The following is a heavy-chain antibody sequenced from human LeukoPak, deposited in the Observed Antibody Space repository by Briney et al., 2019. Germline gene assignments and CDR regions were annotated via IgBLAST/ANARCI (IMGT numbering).Heavy chain of an antibody. CDR2: INPNDGDT. Sequence: GASVKVSCKASGYTFTDYYMHWVRQAPGQGVEWMGWINPNDGDTNYAQKFQGRVTMTRDTSISTAHMEVSSLRSDDTAVYYCARANFLYCSSSTCLFDYWGQGTLVTVSS. J-gene: IGHJ4*02. V-gene: IGHV1-2*02. D-gene: IGHD2-2*01. CDR3: ARANFLYCSSSTCLFDY. CDR1: GYTFTDYY.